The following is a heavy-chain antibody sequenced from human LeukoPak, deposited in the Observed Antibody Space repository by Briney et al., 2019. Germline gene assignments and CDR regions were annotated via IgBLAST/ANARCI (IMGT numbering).Heavy chain of an antibody. J-gene: IGHJ4*02. CDR2: IYYDGSA. CDR3: ARHGSRVEDS. V-gene: IGHV4-34*01. CDR1: GGSFSGYY. Sequence: PSETLSLTCAVYGGSFSGYYWSWIRQPPGQGLQWLGLIYYDGSAYYNLSLKSRLTISIDTSKSQFSLQLSSVTAADTAVYYCARHGSRVEDSWGQGTLVIVSS. D-gene: IGHD3-3*01.